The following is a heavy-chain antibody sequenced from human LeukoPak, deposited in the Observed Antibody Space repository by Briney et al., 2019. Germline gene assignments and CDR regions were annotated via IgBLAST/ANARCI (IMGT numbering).Heavy chain of an antibody. CDR1: GFTFSSHW. V-gene: IGHV3-7*01. J-gene: IGHJ4*02. CDR2: IKPDGSEK. D-gene: IGHD3-3*01. Sequence: GGSLRLSCAASGFTFSSHWMSWVRQAPGKGLEWVGNIKPDGSEKYYVDSLKGRFIISRDNAKNSLYLQMNSLRAEDVAVYYCAKFFFDGMGPHYFDYGAQETPVTVS. CDR3: AKFFFDGMGPHYFDY.